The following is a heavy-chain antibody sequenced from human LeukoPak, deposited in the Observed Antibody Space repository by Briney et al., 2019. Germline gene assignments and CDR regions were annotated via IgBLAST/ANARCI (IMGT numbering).Heavy chain of an antibody. CDR2: ISGSGGST. D-gene: IGHD3-3*01. Sequence: GGSLRLSCAASGFTFSSYAMSWVRQAPGKGLEWVSAISGSGGSTYYADSVKGRFTISRDNSKNTLYLQMNSLRAEDTAVYYCAKWVKYDFWSGTITYGMDVWGQGTTVTVSS. J-gene: IGHJ6*02. CDR1: GFTFSSYA. CDR3: AKWVKYDFWSGTITYGMDV. V-gene: IGHV3-23*01.